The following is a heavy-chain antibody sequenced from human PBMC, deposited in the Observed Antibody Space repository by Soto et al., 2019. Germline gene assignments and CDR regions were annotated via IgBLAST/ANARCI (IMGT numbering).Heavy chain of an antibody. CDR1: GDSVNTVGSF. D-gene: IGHD2-2*01. CDR3: ARVCCYGRLEY. Sequence: QVQLQESGPGLVKPSETLSLTCAVSGDSVNTVGSFWAWIRQPPERGLELLGQISYSGSALYNSSLRGRVAILLDSPANQFSLSLSSMTAADTALYYCARVCCYGRLEYWGQGAPVIVSS. V-gene: IGHV4-61*08. CDR2: ISYSGSA. J-gene: IGHJ4*02.